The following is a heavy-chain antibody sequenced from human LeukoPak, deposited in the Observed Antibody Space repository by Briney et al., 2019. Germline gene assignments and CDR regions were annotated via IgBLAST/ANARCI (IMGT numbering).Heavy chain of an antibody. D-gene: IGHD5-18*01. V-gene: IGHV3-30*04. CDR1: RFTFSSYA. CDR2: ISYDGSNK. J-gene: IGHJ6*03. CDR3: ARDPEYSYGYTAAYYYYYMDV. Sequence: GGSLRLSSAPSRFTFSSYAMHWVCEAPGKGLERVAVISYDGSNKYYADSVKGRFTISRDNSKNTLYLQMNSLRAEDTAVYYCARDPEYSYGYTAAYYYYYMDVWGKGTTVTVSS.